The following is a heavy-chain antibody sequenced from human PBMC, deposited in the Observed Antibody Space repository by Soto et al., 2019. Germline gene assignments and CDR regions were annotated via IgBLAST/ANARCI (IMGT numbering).Heavy chain of an antibody. CDR2: IYLSGTT. D-gene: IGHD1-26*01. CDR1: GDSITGSY. J-gene: IGHJ4*02. CDR3: ARDMPYAAGSLAGCDY. Sequence: QVQLRESGPGLVKPSETLSLTCTVSGDSITGSYWSWIRQPPGKTLEWIGYIYLSGTTTYNPSLKSRVSISVDTSKNQFSLRLTSVIAADTAVYYCARDMPYAAGSLAGCDYWGQGILVTVSS. V-gene: IGHV4-59*01.